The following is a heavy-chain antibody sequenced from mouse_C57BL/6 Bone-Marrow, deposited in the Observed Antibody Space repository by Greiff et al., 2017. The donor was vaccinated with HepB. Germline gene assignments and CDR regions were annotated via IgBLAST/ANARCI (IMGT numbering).Heavy chain of an antibody. CDR2: IYPRSGNT. J-gene: IGHJ3*01. CDR1: GYTFTSYG. V-gene: IGHV1-81*01. CDR3: ARTDYLSWFAY. Sequence: VKLVESGAELARPGASVKLSCKASGYTFTSYGISWVKQRTGQGLEWIGEIYPRSGNTYYNEKFKGKATLTADKSSSTAYMELRSLTSEDSAVYFCARTDYLSWFAYWGQGTLVTVSA. D-gene: IGHD1-1*01.